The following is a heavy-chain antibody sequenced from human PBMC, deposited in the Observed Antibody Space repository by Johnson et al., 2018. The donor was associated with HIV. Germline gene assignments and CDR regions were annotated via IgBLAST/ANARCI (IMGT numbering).Heavy chain of an antibody. V-gene: IGHV3-33*01. CDR3: ARGGRGHDAFDI. CDR1: GFTFSNYG. Sequence: QMQLVESGGGVVQPGRSLRLSCAASGFTFSNYGMHWVRQAPGKGLEWVAVTWYDGSNKYYADYVKGRFTISRDNSKNTLYLQMKSLRAGDTAVYYCARGGRGHDAFDIWGQGTMVTVSS. J-gene: IGHJ3*02. CDR2: TWYDGSNK.